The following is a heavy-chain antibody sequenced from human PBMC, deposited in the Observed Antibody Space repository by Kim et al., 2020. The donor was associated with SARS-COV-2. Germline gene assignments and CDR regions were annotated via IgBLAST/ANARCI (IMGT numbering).Heavy chain of an antibody. J-gene: IGHJ3*01. V-gene: IGHV1-46*01. CDR3: AREWPGYKGTLDL. Sequence: ASVKVSCKASGYPFTSFYVHWVRQAPGQGLEWIGVINSNSGTTTYGPEFQGRVTVTRDTSTETFTLELTSLRSDDTAMYFCAREWPGYKGTLDLWGQGTM. CDR2: INSNSGTT. D-gene: IGHD5-12*01. CDR1: GYPFTSFY.